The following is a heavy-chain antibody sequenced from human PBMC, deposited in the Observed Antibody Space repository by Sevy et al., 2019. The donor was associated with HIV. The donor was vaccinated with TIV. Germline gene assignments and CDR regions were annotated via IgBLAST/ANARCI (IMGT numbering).Heavy chain of an antibody. Sequence: GESLKISCTASGYTFTNYWVAWVRQMPGKGLEWMGIIYPGDSDTRYSPSFQGQVTISADKSINTAYLQWSSLKASDTAIYYCARRVPHGLHSSFGMDVWGQGTTVTVSS. D-gene: IGHD4-4*01. V-gene: IGHV5-51*01. CDR2: IYPGDSDT. J-gene: IGHJ6*01. CDR3: ARRVPHGLHSSFGMDV. CDR1: GYTFTNYW.